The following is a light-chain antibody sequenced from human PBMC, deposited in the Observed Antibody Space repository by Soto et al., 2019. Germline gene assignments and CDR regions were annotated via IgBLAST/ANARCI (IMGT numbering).Light chain of an antibody. CDR2: EVS. CDR1: SSDVGDYNY. Sequence: QSALTQPASVSGSPGQSITISCTGTSSDVGDYNYVSWYQQHPGKAPQLMIYEVSNRPSGVSDRFSGSKSGNTASLTLSGIQAEDEADYYCSSYTSINAYVFGTGTKLTVL. J-gene: IGLJ1*01. V-gene: IGLV2-14*01. CDR3: SSYTSINAYV.